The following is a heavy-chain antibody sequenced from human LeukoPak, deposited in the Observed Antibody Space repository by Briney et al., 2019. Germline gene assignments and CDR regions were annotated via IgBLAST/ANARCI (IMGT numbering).Heavy chain of an antibody. J-gene: IGHJ4*02. CDR3: ARGCIVVVVAATDSFYDY. V-gene: IGHV4-34*01. CDR2: INHSGST. D-gene: IGHD2-15*01. Sequence: SETLSLTCAVYGGSFSGYYWSWIRQPPGKGLEWIGEINHSGSTNYNPSLKSRVTISVDTSKNQFSLKLSSVTAADTAVYYCARGCIVVVVAATDSFYDYWGQGTLVTVSS. CDR1: GGSFSGYY.